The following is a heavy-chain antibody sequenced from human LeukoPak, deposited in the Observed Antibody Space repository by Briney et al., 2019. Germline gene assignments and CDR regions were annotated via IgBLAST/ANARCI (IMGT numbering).Heavy chain of an antibody. CDR3: ARERGQFSSSWYGPDYYGMDV. D-gene: IGHD6-13*01. Sequence: ASVKVSCKASGYTFTSYAMNWVRQAPGQGLEWMGWINTNTGNPTYAQGFTGRFVFSLDTSVSTAYLQISSLKAEDTAVYYCARERGQFSSSWYGPDYYGMDVWGQGTTVTVSS. J-gene: IGHJ6*02. V-gene: IGHV7-4-1*02. CDR2: INTNTGNP. CDR1: GYTFTSYA.